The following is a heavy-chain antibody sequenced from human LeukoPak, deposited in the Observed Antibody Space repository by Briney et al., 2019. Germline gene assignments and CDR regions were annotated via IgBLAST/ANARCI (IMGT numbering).Heavy chain of an antibody. J-gene: IGHJ2*01. V-gene: IGHV3-9*03. D-gene: IGHD3-10*01. CDR3: AKAGSGSYLYFDL. CDR2: ISWNSGSI. Sequence: PGGSLRLSCAASGFTFDDYAMHWVRQAPGKGLEWVSGISWNSGSIGYADSVKGRFTISRDNAKNSLYLQINSLRAEDMALYYCAKAGSGSYLYFDLWGRGTLVTVSS. CDR1: GFTFDDYA.